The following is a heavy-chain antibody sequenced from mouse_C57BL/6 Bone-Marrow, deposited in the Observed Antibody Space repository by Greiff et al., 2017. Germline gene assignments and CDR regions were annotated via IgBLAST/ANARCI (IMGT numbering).Heavy chain of an antibody. CDR3: ASSCLVLRVLDY. CDR1: GYTFTDYY. D-gene: IGHD1-1*01. Sequence: QVQLQQPGAELVRPGASVKLSCKASGYTFTDYYINWVKQRPGQGLEWIARIYPGSGNTYYNEKFKGKATLTAEKSSSTAYMQLSSLTSEDSAVYFCASSCLVLRVLDYWGQGTTLTVSA. V-gene: IGHV1-76*01. CDR2: IYPGSGNT. J-gene: IGHJ2*01.